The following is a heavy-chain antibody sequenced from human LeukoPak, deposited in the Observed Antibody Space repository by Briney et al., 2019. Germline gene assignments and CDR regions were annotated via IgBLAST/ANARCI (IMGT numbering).Heavy chain of an antibody. V-gene: IGHV4-34*01. CDR3: TRAGYFSSTSCRPFDY. CDR2: INHSGST. D-gene: IGHD2-2*01. Sequence: SETLSLTCAVYGGSFSSYYWSWIRQPPGKGLEWIGEINHSGSTNYNPLRKRRVTIPVNTPKNQFSLKLSSVTAADTAVYYCTRAGYFSSTSCRPFDYWGQGTLVTVSS. J-gene: IGHJ4*02. CDR1: GGSFSSYY.